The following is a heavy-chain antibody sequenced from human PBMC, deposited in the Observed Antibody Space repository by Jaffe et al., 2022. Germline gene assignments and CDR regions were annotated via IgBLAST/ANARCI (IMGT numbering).Heavy chain of an antibody. CDR2: INSDGSST. Sequence: EVQLVESGGGLVQPGGSLRLSCAASGFTFSSYWMHWVRQAPGKGLVWVSRINSDGSSTSYADSVKGRFTISRDNAKNTLYLQMNSLRAEDTAVYYCARPRMVQATGGWFDPWGQGTLVTVSS. V-gene: IGHV3-74*01. D-gene: IGHD3-10*01. CDR3: ARPRMVQATGGWFDP. J-gene: IGHJ5*02. CDR1: GFTFSSYW.